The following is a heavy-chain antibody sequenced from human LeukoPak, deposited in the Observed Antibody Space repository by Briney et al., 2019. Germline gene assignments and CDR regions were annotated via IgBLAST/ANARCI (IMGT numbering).Heavy chain of an antibody. D-gene: IGHD6-6*01. CDR3: AKERIAAGGFDY. J-gene: IGHJ4*02. V-gene: IGHV3-30*18. CDR2: ISHDGSNE. Sequence: PGRPLRLSCAASGFTFSNYGMHWVRQAPGKGLEWVAVISHDGSNEYYADFVKGRITISRDNSKNTLYLQMNSLRAEDTAVYYCAKERIAAGGFDYWGQGTLVTVSS. CDR1: GFTFSNYG.